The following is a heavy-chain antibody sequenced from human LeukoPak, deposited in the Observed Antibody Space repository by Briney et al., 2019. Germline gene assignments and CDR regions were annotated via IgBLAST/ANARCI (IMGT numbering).Heavy chain of an antibody. Sequence: GGSLRLSCAASGFTFSSYAMSWVRQAPGKGLEWVSAISGSGGSTYYADSVKGRFTISRDNSKNTLYLQMNSLRAEDTAVYYCAKDLEFAYYYDSSGPPLGYWGQGTLVTVSS. CDR3: AKDLEFAYYYDSSGPPLGY. J-gene: IGHJ4*02. CDR1: GFTFSSYA. D-gene: IGHD3-22*01. CDR2: ISGSGGST. V-gene: IGHV3-23*01.